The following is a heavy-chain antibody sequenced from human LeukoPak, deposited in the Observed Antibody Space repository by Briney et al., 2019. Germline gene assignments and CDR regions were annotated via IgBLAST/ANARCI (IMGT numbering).Heavy chain of an antibody. CDR1: GFTFSSYS. CDR3: ARDHNTMVRGVIGFDY. CDR2: ISSSSSTI. D-gene: IGHD3-10*01. V-gene: IGHV3-48*04. J-gene: IGHJ4*02. Sequence: GGSLRLSCAASGFTFSSYSMNWVRQAPGKGLEWVSYISSSSSTIYYADSVKGRFTISRDNAKNSLYLQMNSLRAEDTAVYYCARDHNTMVRGVIGFDYWGQGTLVTVSS.